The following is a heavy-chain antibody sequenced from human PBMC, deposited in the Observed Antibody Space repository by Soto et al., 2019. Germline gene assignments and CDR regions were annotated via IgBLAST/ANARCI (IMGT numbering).Heavy chain of an antibody. CDR1: GGSISSGGYY. V-gene: IGHV4-31*03. CDR2: IYYSGST. D-gene: IGHD1-1*01. J-gene: IGHJ4*02. Sequence: SETLSLTCTVSGGSISSGGYYWSWILQHPGKGLEWIGYIYYSGSTYYNPSLKSRVTISVDTSKNQFSLKLSSVTAADTAVYYCARVKSGYLDYWGQGTLVTVSS. CDR3: ARVKSGYLDY.